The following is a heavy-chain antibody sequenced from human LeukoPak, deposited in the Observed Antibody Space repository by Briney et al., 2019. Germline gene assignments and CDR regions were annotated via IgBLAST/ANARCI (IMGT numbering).Heavy chain of an antibody. Sequence: GGSLRLSCAASGFIFSNYAMTWVRQAPGKGLEWVSVISGSGDTTYYGDSVKGRFTISRDNSENTLFLQMNSLRDEDTAVYYCAREVDYGMGVWGKGTTVIVSS. CDR3: AREVDYGMGV. V-gene: IGHV3-23*01. J-gene: IGHJ6*04. CDR2: ISGSGDTT. CDR1: GFIFSNYA. D-gene: IGHD1-26*01.